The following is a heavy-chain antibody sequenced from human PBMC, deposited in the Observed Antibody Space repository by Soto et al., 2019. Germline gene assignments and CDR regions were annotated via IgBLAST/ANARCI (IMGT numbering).Heavy chain of an antibody. CDR3: ARDLNLAVAGSLINWFDP. CDR2: IYSSGST. Sequence: ASETLSLTCTVSGGSINTFYWSWVRQPAGKGLEWIGYIYSSGSTSFNPSLKSRVTMSLDASKNHLSLNLTSVTAADTAVYYCARDLNLAVAGSLINWFDPWGQGTLVTVSS. CDR1: GGSINTFY. J-gene: IGHJ5*02. D-gene: IGHD3-16*01. V-gene: IGHV4-59*13.